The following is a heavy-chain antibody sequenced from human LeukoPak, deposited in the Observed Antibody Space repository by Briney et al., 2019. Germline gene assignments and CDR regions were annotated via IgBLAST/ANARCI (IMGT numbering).Heavy chain of an antibody. D-gene: IGHD2-15*01. J-gene: IGHJ3*01. CDR2: IWSDGSNK. CDR1: GFIFRNYG. CDR3: AKLEHVVAALVDAFDV. V-gene: IGHV3-33*06. Sequence: GGSLRLSCSASGFIFRNYGMHWVRQAPGKGLEWVAVIWSDGSNKFYAVSVKGRFTIPRDNSKNTLYLQMNSLRAEDTAVYYCAKLEHVVAALVDAFDVWGQGTMVTVSS.